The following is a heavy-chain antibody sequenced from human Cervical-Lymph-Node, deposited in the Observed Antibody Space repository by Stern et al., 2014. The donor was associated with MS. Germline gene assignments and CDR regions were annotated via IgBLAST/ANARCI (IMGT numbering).Heavy chain of an antibody. J-gene: IGHJ3*02. CDR3: ARRDYYDSSGYYGDAFDI. Sequence: VELVGYGAEVKKPGSSVKVSCKASGGTFSSYAITWGRQAPGRGLEWMGEIIPMFATTKYAQKSQGRVTIIADGSTTTAYMELSSLRSEDTAVYYCARRDYYDSSGYYGDAFDIWGQGTMVTVSS. CDR2: IIPMFATT. CDR1: GGTFSSYA. D-gene: IGHD3-22*01. V-gene: IGHV1-69*01.